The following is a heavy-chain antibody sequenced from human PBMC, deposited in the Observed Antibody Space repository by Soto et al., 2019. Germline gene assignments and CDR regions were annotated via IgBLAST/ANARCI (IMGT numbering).Heavy chain of an antibody. CDR2: ISYDGSNK. D-gene: IGHD5-18*01. CDR1: GFTFSSYA. Sequence: PGGSLRLSCAASGFTFSSYAMHWVRQAPGKGLEWVAVISYDGSNKYYADSVKGRFTISRDNSKNTLYLQMNSLRAEDTAVYYCARLSPDRWIQLWFYYYYYAMDVWGQGTTVTVAS. J-gene: IGHJ6*02. V-gene: IGHV3-30-3*01. CDR3: ARLSPDRWIQLWFYYYYYAMDV.